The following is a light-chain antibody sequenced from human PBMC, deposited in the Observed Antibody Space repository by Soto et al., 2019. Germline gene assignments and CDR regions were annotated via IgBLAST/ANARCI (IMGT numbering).Light chain of an antibody. J-gene: IGKJ1*01. CDR2: DAS. CDR3: QQYNKWPRT. CDR1: QTVVTH. Sequence: EVVMTQSPVTLSLSPGDRATVSCRARQTVVTHLAWFQQKPGQPPRLLIYDASATATGIPARFSGSGSGTEFTLTLSSLQSEDFAVYYCQQYNKWPRTFGQGTKVE. V-gene: IGKV3-15*01.